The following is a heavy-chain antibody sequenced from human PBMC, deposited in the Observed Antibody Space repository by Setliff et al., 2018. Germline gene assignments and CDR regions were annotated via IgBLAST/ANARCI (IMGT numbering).Heavy chain of an antibody. V-gene: IGHV3-9*01. CDR2: GNM. CDR3: AKDIVRYYFDTRGFDL. CDR1: GFNFNLYN. Sequence: QTGGSLRLSCEASGFNFNLYNMNWVRQAPGNGGNMDYADSVKGRFTISRDNAKNSLYLQMNSLRAADTALYYCAKDIVRYYFDTRGFDLWGRGTLVTVSS. J-gene: IGHJ2*01. D-gene: IGHD3-22*01.